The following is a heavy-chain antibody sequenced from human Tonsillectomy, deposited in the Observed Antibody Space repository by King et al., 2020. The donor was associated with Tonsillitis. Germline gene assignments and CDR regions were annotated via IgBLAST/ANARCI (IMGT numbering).Heavy chain of an antibody. V-gene: IGHV4-59*01. CDR1: GGSISDYY. J-gene: IGHJ4*02. D-gene: IGHD2-2*01. Sequence: VQLQESGPGLVKPSETLSLTCTVSGGSISDYYWSWLRQPPGKGLEWIGYIHYSGSTNFNPSLKSGVTISVDTSKNQFSLKLSSVTAADTAVYYCARGWDYALYYFDYWGQGTLVTVSS. CDR3: ARGWDYALYYFDY. CDR2: IHYSGST.